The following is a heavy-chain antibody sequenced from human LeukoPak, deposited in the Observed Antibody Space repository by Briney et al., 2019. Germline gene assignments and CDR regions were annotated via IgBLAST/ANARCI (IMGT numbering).Heavy chain of an antibody. D-gene: IGHD5/OR15-5a*01. Sequence: SETLSLTCTVSGGSLSSYYWNWIRQPPGKGLEWIGYIYYSGSTNYNPSLKSRVTISVDTSKNQFSLRLSSVTAADTAVYYCARGLLLVSPAPFDYWGQGTLVTVSS. V-gene: IGHV4-59*01. CDR1: GGSLSSYY. J-gene: IGHJ4*02. CDR2: IYYSGST. CDR3: ARGLLLVSPAPFDY.